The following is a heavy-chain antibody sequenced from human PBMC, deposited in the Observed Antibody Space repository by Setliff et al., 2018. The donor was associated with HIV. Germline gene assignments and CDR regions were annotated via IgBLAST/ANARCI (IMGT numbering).Heavy chain of an antibody. CDR2: IYHSGRT. D-gene: IGHD5-12*01. J-gene: IGHJ4*02. Sequence: PSETLSLTCAVSGGSVSSTNWWNWVRQPPGKGLEWIGEIYHSGRTNYNPSHKSLVTISLDRSKTQLSLKLSSVTAADTAVYYCARSPLYSGYERYYFDYWGQGTLVTVSS. CDR3: ARSPLYSGYERYYFDY. V-gene: IGHV4-4*02. CDR1: GGSVSSTNW.